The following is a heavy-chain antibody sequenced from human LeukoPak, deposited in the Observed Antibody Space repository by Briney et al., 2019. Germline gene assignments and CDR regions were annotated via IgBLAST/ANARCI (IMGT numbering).Heavy chain of an antibody. CDR3: TRHSPNHYYYYYMDV. CDR2: IRSKANSYAT. V-gene: IGHV3-73*01. Sequence: GGSLRLSCAASGFTFSGSAMHWVRQAPGKGLEWVGRIRSKANSYATAYAASVKGRFTISRDDSKNTAYLQMNSLKTEDTAVYYCTRHSPNHYYYYYMDVWGKGTTVTVSS. CDR1: GFTFSGSA. J-gene: IGHJ6*03.